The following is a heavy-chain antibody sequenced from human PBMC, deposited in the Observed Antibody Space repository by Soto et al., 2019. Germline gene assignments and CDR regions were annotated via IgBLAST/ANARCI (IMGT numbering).Heavy chain of an antibody. V-gene: IGHV3-30-3*01. Sequence: PGGSLRLSCTASDFTFASHTMHWVRQAPGKGLEWVAVISFDGNSENYADSVRGRFTISRDNSKNTVFLQMNSLRPEDTAVYHCARDAARNSDYFDYWGQGTRVTVSS. J-gene: IGHJ4*02. CDR3: ARDAARNSDYFDY. CDR1: DFTFASHT. D-gene: IGHD2-15*01. CDR2: ISFDGNSE.